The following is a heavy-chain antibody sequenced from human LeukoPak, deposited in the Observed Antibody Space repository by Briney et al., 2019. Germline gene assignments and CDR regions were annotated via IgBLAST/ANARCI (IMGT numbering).Heavy chain of an antibody. V-gene: IGHV4-30-2*01. CDR1: GGSISSGGYS. J-gene: IGHJ1*01. Sequence: SQTLSLTCAVSGGSISSGGYSWSWIRQPPGKGLEWIGYIYHSGSTYYNPSLKSRVTISVDRSKNQFSLKLSSVTAADTAVYYCARGYSSTFQHWGQGTLVTVSS. CDR3: ARGYSSTFQH. D-gene: IGHD6-19*01. CDR2: IYHSGST.